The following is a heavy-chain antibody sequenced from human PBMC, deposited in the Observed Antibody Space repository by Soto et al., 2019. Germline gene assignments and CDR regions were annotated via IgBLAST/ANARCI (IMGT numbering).Heavy chain of an antibody. CDR3: ARGSGIVALPGELEDVKYDY. Sequence: QVQLQQWGAGLVKPSETLSLSCAVYGQSFSGHSWAWIRQPPGKGLEWIGEINESGSTYYNPSLKSRVISSTDTSKNQFSLKLSSVSAADTAAYFCARGSGIVALPGELEDVKYDYWGQGTLVNVSS. CDR1: GQSFSGHS. V-gene: IGHV4-34*01. D-gene: IGHD1-1*01. J-gene: IGHJ4*02. CDR2: INESGST.